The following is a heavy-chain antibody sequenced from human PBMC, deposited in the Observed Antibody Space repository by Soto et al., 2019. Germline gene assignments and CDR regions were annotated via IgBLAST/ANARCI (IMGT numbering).Heavy chain of an antibody. CDR3: AGGVGGTSGHSYFAY. Sequence: EVQLVESGGGLVQPGGSLRLSCAASGFTFSDHYMDWVRQAPGKGLEWIGRIRNKANTYTTEDAASVQGRFTISRDDSKGSLYLQMNTLKTEDTAVYYCAGGVGGTSGHSYFAYWGQGTLVTVSS. V-gene: IGHV3-72*01. CDR2: IRNKANTYTT. D-gene: IGHD1-26*01. J-gene: IGHJ4*02. CDR1: GFTFSDHY.